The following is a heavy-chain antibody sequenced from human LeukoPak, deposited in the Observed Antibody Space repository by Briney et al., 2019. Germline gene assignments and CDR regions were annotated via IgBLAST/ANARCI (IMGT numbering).Heavy chain of an antibody. CDR2: IYYSGSS. CDR1: GGSISSGDYY. J-gene: IGHJ4*02. V-gene: IGHV4-30-4*08. Sequence: SQTLSLTCTVSGGSISSGDYYWSWIRQPPGKGLEWIGYIYYSGSSYYNPSLKRRVTISVDTSKNQFSLKLSAVTAADTAVYYCARDTLRGIHWGQGTLVTVSS. D-gene: IGHD3-16*01. CDR3: ARDTLRGIH.